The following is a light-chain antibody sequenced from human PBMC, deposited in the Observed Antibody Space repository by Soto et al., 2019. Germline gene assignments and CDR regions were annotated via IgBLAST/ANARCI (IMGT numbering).Light chain of an antibody. CDR3: QVWDSSSDHV. V-gene: IGLV3-21*02. CDR2: DDS. CDR1: NIGSKS. Sequence: SYELTQPPSVSVAPGQTARITCGGNNIGSKSVHWYQQKPGQAPVLVVYDDSDRPSGIPKRFSGSNSGNTATLTISRVEAGDEADYYCQVWDSSSDHVFGTGTKLTVL. J-gene: IGLJ1*01.